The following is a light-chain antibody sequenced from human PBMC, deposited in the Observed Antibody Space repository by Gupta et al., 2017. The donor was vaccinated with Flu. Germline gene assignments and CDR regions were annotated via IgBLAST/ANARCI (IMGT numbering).Light chain of an antibody. V-gene: IGKV4-1*01. Sequence: SPASLVVSLGETAAISCRATHSLTYGSDNKNYLAWYQRKVGQPPRLLISWASTRNSGVPDRFSGSGSGTDFTLTINNLQAEDVAVYYCQQYFGTPFSFGPGTKVD. CDR3: QQYFGTPFS. J-gene: IGKJ3*01. CDR1: HSLTYGSDNKNY. CDR2: WAS.